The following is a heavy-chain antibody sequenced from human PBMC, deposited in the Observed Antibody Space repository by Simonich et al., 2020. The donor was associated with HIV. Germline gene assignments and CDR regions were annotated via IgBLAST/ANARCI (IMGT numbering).Heavy chain of an antibody. V-gene: IGHV4-38-2*01. CDR1: GYSISSGYY. CDR3: YGDYGEYYFDH. CDR2: NYLSGST. D-gene: IGHD4-17*01. Sequence: QVQLQESGPGLVKPSETLSLTCAVSGYSISSGYYWGWIRQPPGKGLEWIGSNYLSGSTYYNPSLEDRVTISVDTSKNQFSLKMSSLTAADTAVYYCYGDYGEYYFDHWGQGTLVTVSS. J-gene: IGHJ4*02.